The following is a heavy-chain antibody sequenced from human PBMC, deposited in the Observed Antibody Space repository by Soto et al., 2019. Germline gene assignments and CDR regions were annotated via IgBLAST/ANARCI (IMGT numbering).Heavy chain of an antibody. V-gene: IGHV4-61*01. CDR2: IYYSGST. Sequence: SETLSLTCTVSGGSVSSGSYYWSWIRQPPGKGLEWIGYIYYSGSTNYNPSLKSRVTISVDTSKNQFSLKLSSVTAADTAVYYCARGLLYDFWSGPQLGAFDIWGQGTMVTVS. D-gene: IGHD3-3*01. CDR3: ARGLLYDFWSGPQLGAFDI. J-gene: IGHJ3*02. CDR1: GGSVSSGSYY.